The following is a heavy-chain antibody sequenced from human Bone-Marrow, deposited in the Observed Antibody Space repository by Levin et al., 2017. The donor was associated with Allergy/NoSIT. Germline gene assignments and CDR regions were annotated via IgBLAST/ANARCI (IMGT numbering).Heavy chain of an antibody. D-gene: IGHD6-13*01. CDR1: GYSFTSNW. CDR3: ATTSAAGALYYFDH. CDR2: IFPGDSDT. Sequence: GGSLRLSCKGSGYSFTSNWIGWVRQMPGKGLEWMGIIFPGDSDTRYSPSFQGRVTISVDKSVSTAYLQWTSLEASDTAIYYCATTSAAGALYYFDHWGQGTLVTVSS. V-gene: IGHV5-51*01. J-gene: IGHJ4*02.